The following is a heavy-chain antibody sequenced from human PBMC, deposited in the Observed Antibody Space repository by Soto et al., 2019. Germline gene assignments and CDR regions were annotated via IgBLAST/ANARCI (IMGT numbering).Heavy chain of an antibody. D-gene: IGHD6-19*01. CDR3: ARDRLAGYYYYGMDV. CDR2: IIPIFGTA. CDR1: GGTFSSYA. J-gene: IGHJ6*02. Sequence: SVKVSCKASGGTFSSYAISLVRQAPGQGLEWMGGIIPIFGTANYAQKFQGRVTITADESTSTAYMELSSLRSEDTAVYYCARDRLAGYYYYGMDVWGQGTTVTVSS. V-gene: IGHV1-69*13.